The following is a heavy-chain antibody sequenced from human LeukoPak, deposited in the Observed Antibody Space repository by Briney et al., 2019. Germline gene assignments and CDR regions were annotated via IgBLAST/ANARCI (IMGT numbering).Heavy chain of an antibody. CDR2: IIPTFGTA. V-gene: IGHV1-69*13. Sequence: AASVKVSCKAPGGTFSSYAISWVRQASGQGLEWMGGIIPTFGTANYAQKFQGRVTITADESTSTAYMELSSLRSEDTAVYYCARDPTVYDSSGYQSWGQGTLVTVSS. CDR3: ARDPTVYDSSGYQS. CDR1: GGTFSSYA. D-gene: IGHD3-22*01. J-gene: IGHJ5*02.